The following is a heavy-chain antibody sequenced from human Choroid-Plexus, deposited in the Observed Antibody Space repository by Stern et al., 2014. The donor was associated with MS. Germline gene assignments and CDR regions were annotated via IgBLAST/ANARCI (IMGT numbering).Heavy chain of an antibody. D-gene: IGHD2/OR15-2a*01. CDR1: GFSFSSFG. CDR2: ISYDGSK. V-gene: IGHV3-30*18. CDR3: AKDRQYLTFFFDF. J-gene: IGHJ4*02. Sequence: VQLVESGGGVVKPGRPLRLSCAASGFSFSSFGMHWVRQAPGKGLEWVALISYDGSKDYADSVKGRFAISRVNSKNTLYLQMNSLRAEDTAVYYCAKDRQYLTFFFDFWGQGSLVTVSS.